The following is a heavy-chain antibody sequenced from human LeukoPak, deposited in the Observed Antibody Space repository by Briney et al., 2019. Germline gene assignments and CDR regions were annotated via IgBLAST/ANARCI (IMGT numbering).Heavy chain of an antibody. CDR3: ARDGITMVRGVTVFDS. V-gene: IGHV3-7*01. D-gene: IGHD3-10*01. Sequence: GGSLRLSCAASGFTFSSYWMSWVRQAPGKGLEWVANIKKDGSEKYYVDSVKGRFTISRDNAKNSLYLQMNSLRDEDTAVYYCARDGITMVRGVTVFDSWGQGTLVTVSS. CDR1: GFTFSSYW. CDR2: IKKDGSEK. J-gene: IGHJ4*02.